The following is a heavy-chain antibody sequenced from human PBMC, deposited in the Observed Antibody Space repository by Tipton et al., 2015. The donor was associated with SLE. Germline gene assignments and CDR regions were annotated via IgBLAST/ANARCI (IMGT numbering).Heavy chain of an antibody. V-gene: IGHV1-8*01. CDR1: GYTFTTYD. Sequence: QLVQSGAEVKRPGASVKVSCKASGYTFTTYDIFWVRQATGQGLEWMGWINPNTDNTGYARKFQGRVTMTRDTSISTAYMELSSLRSDDTAMYYCARGEVGATLYGDFLDKWGQGTLVTVPT. CDR3: ARGEVGATLYGDFLDK. D-gene: IGHD1-26*01. CDR2: INPNTDNT. J-gene: IGHJ4*02.